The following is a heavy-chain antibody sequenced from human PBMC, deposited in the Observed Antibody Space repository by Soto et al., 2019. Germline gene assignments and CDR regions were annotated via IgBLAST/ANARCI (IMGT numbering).Heavy chain of an antibody. J-gene: IGHJ4*02. D-gene: IGHD3-10*01. V-gene: IGHV3-11*05. CDR3: ASPVLWFGDDG. CDR2: ISSSSSYT. Sequence: QVQLVESEGGLVKPGGSLRLSCAASGFTFSDYYMSWIRQAPGKGLEWVSYISSSSSYTNYAASVKGRFTISRDNAKNSLYLQMNSLRAEDTAVYYCASPVLWFGDDGWGQGTLVTVSS. CDR1: GFTFSDYY.